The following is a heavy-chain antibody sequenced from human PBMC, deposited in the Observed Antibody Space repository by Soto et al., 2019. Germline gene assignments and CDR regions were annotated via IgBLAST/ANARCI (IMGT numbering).Heavy chain of an antibody. CDR1: GFTFSSFA. CDR2: ISYDGSNQ. Sequence: QEQLVESGGGVVQPGRSLRLSCAASGFTFSSFAVHWVRQAQGKGLEWVAGISYDGSNQYYADSVKGRFTISRDNSKNTLDLPMNSLRAEDTAVYYCARVSGSFSRMYYFDCWGQGTLVPVSS. J-gene: IGHJ4*02. D-gene: IGHD1-26*01. CDR3: ARVSGSFSRMYYFDC. V-gene: IGHV3-30-3*01.